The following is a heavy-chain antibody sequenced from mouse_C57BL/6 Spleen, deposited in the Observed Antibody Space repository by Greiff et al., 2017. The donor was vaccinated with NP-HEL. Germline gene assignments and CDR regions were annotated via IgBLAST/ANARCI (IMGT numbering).Heavy chain of an antibody. Sequence: VQRVESGPELVKPGASVKISCKASGYAFSSSWMNWVKQRPGKGLEWIGRIYPGDGDTNYNGKFKGKATLTADKSSSTAYMQLSSLTSEDSAVYFCARLLWAYWGQGTLVTVSA. V-gene: IGHV1-82*01. J-gene: IGHJ3*01. CDR1: GYAFSSSW. CDR3: ARLLWAY. CDR2: IYPGDGDT. D-gene: IGHD1-1*02.